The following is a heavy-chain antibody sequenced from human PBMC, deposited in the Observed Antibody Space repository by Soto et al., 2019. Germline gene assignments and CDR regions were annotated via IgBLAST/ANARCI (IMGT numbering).Heavy chain of an antibody. CDR2: ISSYNGDT. D-gene: IGHD3-16*01. V-gene: IGHV1-18*01. Sequence: ASVKVSCKASGYTFTRSGISWVRQAPGQGPEWMGWISSYNGDTNYAQTFQGRVTMTTDTSTSTAYMELRSLRSDDTAVYYCGGEGGAAYYYCGMDVWGQGTTVTVSS. CDR3: GGEGGAAYYYCGMDV. J-gene: IGHJ6*02. CDR1: GYTFTRSG.